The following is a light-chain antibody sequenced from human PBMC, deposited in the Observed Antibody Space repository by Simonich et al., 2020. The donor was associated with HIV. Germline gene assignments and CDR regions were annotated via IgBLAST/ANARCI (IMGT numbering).Light chain of an antibody. Sequence: EIVMTQSPATLSVSPGERATLPCRASQSVNSKLAWYQQKPGQAPRLLIDDASNRATGIPARFSGSGSRTDFTLTISSLEPEDFAVYYCQQRSKWPLTFGQGTRLEIK. CDR3: QQRSKWPLT. V-gene: IGKV3-11*01. CDR2: DAS. J-gene: IGKJ5*01. CDR1: QSVNSK.